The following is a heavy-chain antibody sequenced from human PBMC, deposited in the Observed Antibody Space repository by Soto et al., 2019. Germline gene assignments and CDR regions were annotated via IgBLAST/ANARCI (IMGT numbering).Heavy chain of an antibody. CDR1: GFTFGNFW. CDR3: ARDRGLASA. Sequence: GGSLRLSCVTSGFTFGNFWLTWVRQAPGKGLEWVANINEAGSEKHYLDSVKGRFTISRDNAKNSVLLQMNSLRVEDTAVYYCARDRGLASAWGQGTLVTVSA. CDR2: INEAGSEK. J-gene: IGHJ5*02. D-gene: IGHD3-10*01. V-gene: IGHV3-7*01.